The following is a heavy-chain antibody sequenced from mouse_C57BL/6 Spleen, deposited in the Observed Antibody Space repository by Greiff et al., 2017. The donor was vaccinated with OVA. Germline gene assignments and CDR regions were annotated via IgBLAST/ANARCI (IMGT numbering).Heavy chain of an antibody. D-gene: IGHD2-4*01. CDR3: ARWDDYDVYYAMDY. CDR1: GYTFTSYG. J-gene: IGHJ4*01. Sequence: VQLQQSGAELARPGASVKLSCKASGYTFTSYGISWVKQRTGQGLEWIGEIYPRSGNTYYNEKFKGKATLTADKSSSTAYMELRSLTSEDSAVYFCARWDDYDVYYAMDYWGQGTSVTVSS. V-gene: IGHV1-81*01. CDR2: IYPRSGNT.